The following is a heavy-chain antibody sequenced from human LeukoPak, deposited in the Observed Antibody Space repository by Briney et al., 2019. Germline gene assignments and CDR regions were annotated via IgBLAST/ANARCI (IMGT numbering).Heavy chain of an antibody. CDR2: TVGSRPDT. J-gene: IGHJ5*02. Sequence: GGSLRLSCAASGFTFTHYPMSWVRQTPGQALEWVSATVGSRPDTYHADSVKGRFTISRDNSKNTLYLQMNSLRAEDTAVYYCAKGLSLAAAWGQGTLVTVSS. D-gene: IGHD6-13*01. CDR3: AKGLSLAAA. V-gene: IGHV3-23*01. CDR1: GFTFTHYP.